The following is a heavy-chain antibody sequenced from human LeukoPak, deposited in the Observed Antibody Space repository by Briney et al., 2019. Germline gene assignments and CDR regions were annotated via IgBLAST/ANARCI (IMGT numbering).Heavy chain of an antibody. J-gene: IGHJ4*02. CDR2: IYTSGST. Sequence: SETLSLTCTVSGGSISSYYWSWIRQPAGKGLEWIGRIYTSGSTNYNPSLKSRVTMSVDTSKNQFSLKLSSVTAADTAVYYCARGGRLRGALYSSSSEAIDYWGQGTLVTVSS. CDR1: GGSISSYY. V-gene: IGHV4-4*07. D-gene: IGHD6-6*01. CDR3: ARGGRLRGALYSSSSEAIDY.